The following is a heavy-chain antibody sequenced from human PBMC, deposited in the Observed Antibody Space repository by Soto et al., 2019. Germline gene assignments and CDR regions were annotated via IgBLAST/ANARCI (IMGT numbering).Heavy chain of an antibody. Sequence: PWGSLRLSCAASGFTFSSYEMNWVRQAPGKGLEWVSYISSSGSTIYYADSVKGRFTISRDNAKNSLYLQMNSLRAEDTAVYYCARTPTAYYGMDVWGQGTTVTVSS. CDR1: GFTFSSYE. J-gene: IGHJ6*02. D-gene: IGHD4-4*01. CDR2: ISSSGSTI. V-gene: IGHV3-48*03. CDR3: ARTPTAYYGMDV.